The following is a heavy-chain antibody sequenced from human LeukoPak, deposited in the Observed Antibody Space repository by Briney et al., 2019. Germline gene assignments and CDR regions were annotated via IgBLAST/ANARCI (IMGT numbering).Heavy chain of an antibody. J-gene: IGHJ6*03. Sequence: GGSLRLSSAGSGFTFSSYSMNWVRQAPGKGLEWVSYISSSSSTIYYADSVKGRFTISRDNAKNSLYLQMNSLRAEDTAVYYCAELGITMIGGVWGKGTTVTISS. CDR2: ISSSSSTI. CDR1: GFTFSSYS. CDR3: AELGITMIGGV. D-gene: IGHD3-10*02. V-gene: IGHV3-48*04.